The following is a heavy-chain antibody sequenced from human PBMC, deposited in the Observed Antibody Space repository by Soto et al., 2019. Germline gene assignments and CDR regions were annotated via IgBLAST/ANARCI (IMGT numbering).Heavy chain of an antibody. D-gene: IGHD4-17*01. CDR2: ISYDGDYQ. Sequence: QEQLVESGGGVVQPGRSLRLSCAASRFAFSSYGMHWVRQAPGKGLEWVAVISYDGDYQNYADSVKGRFTISRDNSNNTMYLQMRSLRGEDTALYYCAKGTTLTPWRYLDLWGRGTLVTVSS. V-gene: IGHV3-30*18. J-gene: IGHJ2*01. CDR3: AKGTTLTPWRYLDL. CDR1: RFAFSSYG.